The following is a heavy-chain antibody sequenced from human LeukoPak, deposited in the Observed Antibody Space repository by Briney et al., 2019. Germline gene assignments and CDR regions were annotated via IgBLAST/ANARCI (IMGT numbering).Heavy chain of an antibody. CDR3: AREEDRSGD. CDR2: IYYRGNA. J-gene: IGHJ4*02. CDR1: GGSISSSNYY. Sequence: SHTLSITCTVTGGSISSSNYYWAWIRQPPGQGLEWIGSIYYRGNAYYNPSLKSRVTISVDTSKNQFSLSLSSVTAADTAVYYCAREEDRSGDWGQGTLVTVTS. D-gene: IGHD3-22*01. V-gene: IGHV4-39*07.